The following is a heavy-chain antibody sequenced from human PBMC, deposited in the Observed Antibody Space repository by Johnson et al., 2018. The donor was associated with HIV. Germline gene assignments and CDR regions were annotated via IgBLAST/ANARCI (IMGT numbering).Heavy chain of an antibody. D-gene: IGHD6-13*01. V-gene: IGHV3-7*05. CDR3: AKGGQQLADPFDI. Sequence: VQLVESGGGLVQPGGSLRLSCAASGFTFSSSWMSWVRQAPGKGLEWVANIKQDGSENYYVDSVKGRFTISRDNAKNALYLQMNSLRAEDTAVYFCAKGGQQLADPFDIWGQGTLVTVSS. CDR1: GFTFSSSW. CDR2: IKQDGSEN. J-gene: IGHJ3*02.